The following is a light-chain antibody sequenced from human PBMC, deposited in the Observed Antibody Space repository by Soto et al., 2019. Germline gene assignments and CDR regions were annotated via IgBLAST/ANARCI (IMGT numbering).Light chain of an antibody. J-gene: IGLJ3*02. CDR2: SNN. CDR1: GSNIGSNT. Sequence: QSVLTQPPSASGTPGQRVTISCSGSGSNIGSNTVNWYHQLPGTAPKLLIHSNNERPSGVPDRFSGSKSSTSGSLAISGLQSEDEADYYCAAWDDSLNGWVFGGGTKLTVL. CDR3: AAWDDSLNGWV. V-gene: IGLV1-44*01.